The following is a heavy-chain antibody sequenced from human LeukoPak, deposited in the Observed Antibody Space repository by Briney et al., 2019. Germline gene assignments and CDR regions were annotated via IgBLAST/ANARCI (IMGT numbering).Heavy chain of an antibody. CDR2: ISAYNGNT. Sequence: ASVKVSCKASGYTFTSYGISWARQAPGQGLEWMGWISAYNGNTNYAQKLQGRVTMTTDTSTSTAYMELRSLRSDDTAVYYCARDRVWELPRFGSDAFDIWGQGTMVTVSS. CDR3: ARDRVWELPRFGSDAFDI. V-gene: IGHV1-18*01. J-gene: IGHJ3*02. D-gene: IGHD1-26*01. CDR1: GYTFTSYG.